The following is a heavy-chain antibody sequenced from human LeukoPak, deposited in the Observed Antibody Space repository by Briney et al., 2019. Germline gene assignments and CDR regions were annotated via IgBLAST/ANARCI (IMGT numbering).Heavy chain of an antibody. CDR3: ARHEYFDWYPTIFDY. V-gene: IGHV4-39*01. D-gene: IGHD3-9*01. Sequence: SETLSLTCTASGGSISSSSYYWGWIRQPPGKGLEWIGSIYYSGSTYYNPSLKSRVTISVDTSKNQFSLKLSSVTAADTAVYYCARHEYFDWYPTIFDYWGQGTLVTVSS. CDR1: GGSISSSSYY. CDR2: IYYSGST. J-gene: IGHJ4*02.